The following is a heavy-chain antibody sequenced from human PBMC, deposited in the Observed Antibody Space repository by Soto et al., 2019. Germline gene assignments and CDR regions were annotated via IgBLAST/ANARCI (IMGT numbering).Heavy chain of an antibody. CDR3: ATPPLSKWELPYIDY. J-gene: IGHJ4*02. D-gene: IGHD1-26*01. Sequence: PGGSLRLSCAASGFTFSSYAMHWVRQAPGKGLEYVSDISNNGGSTYYANSVKGRFTISRDNSKNTLYLQMDSLRAEDTAVYYCATPPLSKWELPYIDYWGQGTLVPVSS. CDR2: ISNNGGST. V-gene: IGHV3-64*01. CDR1: GFTFSSYA.